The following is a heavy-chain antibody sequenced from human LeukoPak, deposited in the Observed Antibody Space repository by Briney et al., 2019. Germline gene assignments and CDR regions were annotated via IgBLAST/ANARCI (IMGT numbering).Heavy chain of an antibody. D-gene: IGHD6-19*01. CDR2: INQDGSGK. Sequence: GGSLRLSCAASGFTFSSYAMNWVRQAPGKGLEWVGNINQDGSGKNYVDSVKGRFTISRDSAKNSLYLQMDSLRAEDTAVYYCARCSGWAFKNWGQGTLVTVSS. CDR1: GFTFSSYA. CDR3: ARCSGWAFKN. V-gene: IGHV3-7*01. J-gene: IGHJ4*02.